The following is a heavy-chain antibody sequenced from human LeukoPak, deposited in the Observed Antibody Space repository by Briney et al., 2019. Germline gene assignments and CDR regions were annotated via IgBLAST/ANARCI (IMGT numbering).Heavy chain of an antibody. J-gene: IGHJ4*02. CDR1: GGSFSGYY. Sequence: PSETLSLTCAVYGGSFSGYYWSWIRQPPGKGLEWIGEINHSGSTNYNPSLKSRVTISVDTSKNQFSLKLSSVTAADTAVYYCARDLRGNVDYWGQGTLVTVSS. CDR3: ARDLRGNVDY. CDR2: INHSGST. V-gene: IGHV4-34*01.